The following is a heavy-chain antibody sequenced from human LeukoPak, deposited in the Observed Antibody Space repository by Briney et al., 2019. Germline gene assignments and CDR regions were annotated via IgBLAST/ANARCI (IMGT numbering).Heavy chain of an antibody. Sequence: ASVKVSCKASGYTFTSYGISWVRQAPGQGLEWMGWISAYNGNTNYAQKLQGRVTMTTDTSTSTAYMELRSLRSDDTAVYYCARDRSYLHRTHDVFDIWGQGTMVTVSS. D-gene: IGHD1-26*01. J-gene: IGHJ3*02. V-gene: IGHV1-18*01. CDR2: ISAYNGNT. CDR1: GYTFTSYG. CDR3: ARDRSYLHRTHDVFDI.